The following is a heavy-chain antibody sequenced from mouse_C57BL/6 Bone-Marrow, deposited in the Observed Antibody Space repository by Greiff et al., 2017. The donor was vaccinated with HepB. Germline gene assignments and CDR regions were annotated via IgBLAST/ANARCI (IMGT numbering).Heavy chain of an antibody. V-gene: IGHV1-50*01. J-gene: IGHJ2*01. Sequence: QVQLQQPGAELVKPGASVKLSCKASGYTFTSYWMQWVKQRPGQGLEWIGEIDPSDSYTNYNQKFKDKATLTVDTSSSTAYMQLSSLTSEDSAVYYCAREPVYYDYDAGFDYWGQGTTLTVSS. CDR1: GYTFTSYW. CDR3: AREPVYYDYDAGFDY. CDR2: IDPSDSYT. D-gene: IGHD2-4*01.